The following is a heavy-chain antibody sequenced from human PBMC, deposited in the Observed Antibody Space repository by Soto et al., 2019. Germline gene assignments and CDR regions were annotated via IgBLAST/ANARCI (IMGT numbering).Heavy chain of an antibody. CDR3: AKGGYDSSAYYYASFDY. D-gene: IGHD3-22*01. V-gene: IGHV3-9*01. CDR1: GFTFDDYA. Sequence: EVQLVESGGGLVQPGRSLRLSCAASGFTFDDYAMHWVRQAPGKGLEWVSGISRNGGNIGYADSVKGRFTISRDNAKNSLYLQMNSLRAEDTALYYCAKGGYDSSAYYYASFDYWGQGTLVTVSS. CDR2: ISRNGGNI. J-gene: IGHJ4*02.